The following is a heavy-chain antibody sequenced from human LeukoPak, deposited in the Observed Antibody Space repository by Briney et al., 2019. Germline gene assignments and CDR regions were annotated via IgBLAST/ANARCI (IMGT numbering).Heavy chain of an antibody. CDR2: IYTVDSDT. CDR1: GYSFTNYW. Sequence: GESLKISCKGSGYSFTNYWIGWVRQMPGKGLEYMGIIYTVDSDTKYNPSFQGKVTISVDKSINTAYLQWTSLKASDTAMYYCARGGSGWYFDYWGHGSLVTVSS. V-gene: IGHV5-51*01. D-gene: IGHD6-19*01. CDR3: ARGGSGWYFDY. J-gene: IGHJ4*03.